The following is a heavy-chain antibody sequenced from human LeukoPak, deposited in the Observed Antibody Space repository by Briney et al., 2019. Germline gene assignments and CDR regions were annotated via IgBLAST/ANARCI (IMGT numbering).Heavy chain of an antibody. CDR1: GYTFTSYY. V-gene: IGHV1-46*01. J-gene: IGHJ4*02. CDR2: INPSGGST. Sequence: ASVKVSCKASGYTFTSYYMHWVRQAPGQGLEWMGIINPSGGSTSYAQKFQGRVTMTRDTSTSTVYMELSSLRSEDTAVYYCARAGGYYYDSSGYPSPFDYWGQGTLVTVSS. D-gene: IGHD3-22*01. CDR3: ARAGGYYYDSSGYPSPFDY.